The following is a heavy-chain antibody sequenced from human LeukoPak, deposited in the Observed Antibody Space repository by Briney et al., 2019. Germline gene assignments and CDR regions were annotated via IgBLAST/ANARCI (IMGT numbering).Heavy chain of an antibody. CDR1: GFTFSSYS. D-gene: IGHD6-6*01. Sequence: GGSLRLSCAASGFTFSSYSMNWVRQAPGKGLEWVSYISSSSSTIYYADSVKGRFTISRDNAKNSLYLQMNSLRAEDTAVYYCARDRGLKVGQLADYWGQGTLVTVSS. J-gene: IGHJ4*02. V-gene: IGHV3-48*01. CDR2: ISSSSSTI. CDR3: ARDRGLKVGQLADY.